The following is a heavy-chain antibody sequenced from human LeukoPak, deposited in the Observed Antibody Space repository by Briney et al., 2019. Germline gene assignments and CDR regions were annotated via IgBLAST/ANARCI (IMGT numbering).Heavy chain of an antibody. D-gene: IGHD3-22*01. Sequence: SGPTLANPTQPRTLTRTFSGFSLSTSGVGVGWIRQPPGKALEWLALLHWNADKGYSPSLKSRLTITKDTSKNQVVLKMTNMDPVDTATYYCAHSVFLEEESGYLSDNWFDPWGQGTLVTVSS. J-gene: IGHJ5*02. CDR1: GFSLSTSGVG. CDR3: AHSVFLEEESGYLSDNWFDP. V-gene: IGHV2-5*01. CDR2: LHWNADK.